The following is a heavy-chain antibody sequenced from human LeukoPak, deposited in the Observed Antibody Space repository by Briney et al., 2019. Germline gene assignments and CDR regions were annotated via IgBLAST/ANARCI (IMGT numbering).Heavy chain of an antibody. CDR1: GFTFSSYW. CDR3: ARDISIVGSAGVDY. V-gene: IGHV3-7*01. D-gene: IGHD1-26*01. Sequence: PGGSLRLSCAASGFTFSSYWMSWVRQAPGKGLEWVANIKKVGSKKYYVDSVKGRFTISRDNAKNSLYLQMNSLRVEDTAVYYCARDISIVGSAGVDYWGQGTLVTVSS. J-gene: IGHJ4*02. CDR2: IKKVGSKK.